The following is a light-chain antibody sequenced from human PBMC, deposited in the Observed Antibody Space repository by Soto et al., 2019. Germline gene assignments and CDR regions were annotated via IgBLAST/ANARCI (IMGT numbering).Light chain of an antibody. CDR2: EVT. Sequence: QSVLTQPASVSGSPGQSITISCNGTSSDIGSYDLLSWYQQHPGKAPKLMIYEVTKRPAGVSDRFSGSKSANTASLTISGLQVEDEADYYCCSCGSSGTVFGGGTKLTVL. CDR1: SSDIGSYDL. V-gene: IGLV2-23*02. J-gene: IGLJ2*01. CDR3: CSCGSSGTV.